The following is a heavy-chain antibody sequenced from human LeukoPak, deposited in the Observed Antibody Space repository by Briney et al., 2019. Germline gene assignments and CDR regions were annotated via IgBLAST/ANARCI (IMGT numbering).Heavy chain of an antibody. CDR3: AREGSLHHSGDYYLSWFDP. V-gene: IGHV1-18*01. D-gene: IGHD3-22*01. J-gene: IGHJ5*02. Sequence: ASVKLCCKTSGFAFNTYGIAWVREAPGQGLQWMGWISVYNGSRNYAQDLQDRVPMTTDTSTTTAYMELRGLRYDDTAVYYCAREGSLHHSGDYYLSWFDPWGQGTLVTVSS. CDR1: GFAFNTYG. CDR2: ISVYNGSR.